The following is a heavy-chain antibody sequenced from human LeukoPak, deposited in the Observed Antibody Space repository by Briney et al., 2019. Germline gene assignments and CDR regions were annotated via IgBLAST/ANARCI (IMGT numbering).Heavy chain of an antibody. J-gene: IGHJ4*02. V-gene: IGHV3-7*01. CDR1: GFNFIDYS. Sequence: GGSLRLSCAASGFNFIDYSMNWVRQAPGKGLEWVANIKQDGSEIYYVDSVKGRFTISRDNAKNSLYLQMNSLRAEDTAVYYCASGSGFLFDHWGQGTLVIVSS. D-gene: IGHD6-19*01. CDR2: IKQDGSEI. CDR3: ASGSGFLFDH.